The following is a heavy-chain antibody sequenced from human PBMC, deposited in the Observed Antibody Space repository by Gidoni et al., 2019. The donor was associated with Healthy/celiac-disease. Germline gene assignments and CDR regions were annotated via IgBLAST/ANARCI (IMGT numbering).Heavy chain of an antibody. V-gene: IGHV3-33*01. CDR2: IWYDGSNK. J-gene: IGHJ3*02. CDR1: GFPFSSYG. D-gene: IGHD1-1*01. Sequence: QVQLVESGGGVVQPGRSLRLSCAASGFPFSSYGMHWVRQAPGKGLEWVAVIWYDGSNKYYADSVKGRFTISRDNSKNTLYLQMNSLRAEDTAVYYCARESDVLYAFDIWGQGTMVTVSS. CDR3: ARESDVLYAFDI.